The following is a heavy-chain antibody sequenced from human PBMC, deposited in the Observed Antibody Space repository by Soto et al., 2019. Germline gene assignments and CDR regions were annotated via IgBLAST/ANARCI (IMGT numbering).Heavy chain of an antibody. V-gene: IGHV6-1*01. CDR3: ARGYLRQGFDT. Sequence: QVQLQQSGPGLMRPSQSLSLSCAVSGDSVSSNTVAWNWVRQSPSRGLEWLGRTFYGSKWNNDYAISVRSRITINSDTSKNQFSLRLDSVTPDDTAVYICARGYLRQGFDTWGQGILVTVSP. CDR1: GDSVSSNTVA. CDR2: TFYGSKWNN. J-gene: IGHJ4*02. D-gene: IGHD1-20*01.